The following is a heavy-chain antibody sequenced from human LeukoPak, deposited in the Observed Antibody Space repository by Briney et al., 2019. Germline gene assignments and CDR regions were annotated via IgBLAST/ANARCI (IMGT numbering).Heavy chain of an antibody. CDR3: ARSKIDY. CDR1: GFTFSNYS. Sequence: GGSLRLSCAVSGFTFSNYSMNWVRQAPGKGLEWVANINEDGSEKYYADSVEGRFTISRDNAKNSLDLQMSSLRADDTALYYCARSKIDYWGQGTLVTVSS. D-gene: IGHD4-11*01. CDR2: INEDGSEK. V-gene: IGHV3-7*01. J-gene: IGHJ4*02.